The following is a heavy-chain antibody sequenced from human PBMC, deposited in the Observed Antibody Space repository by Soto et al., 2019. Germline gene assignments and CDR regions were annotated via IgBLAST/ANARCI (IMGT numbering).Heavy chain of an antibody. CDR1: GFSFSFSG. J-gene: IGHJ3*02. V-gene: IGHV3-33*01. Sequence: QVHLVESGGGVVQPGRSLRLSCAASGFSFSFSGMHWVRQAPGKGLEWVAGLWYDGSSENYAESVKGRFTISRHNSKNTLYLQMDSLRVGDTAMYYCARGSAKAAGGAFDIWGQGTVVIVSS. CDR2: LWYDGSSE. CDR3: ARGSAKAAGGAFDI. D-gene: IGHD3-16*01.